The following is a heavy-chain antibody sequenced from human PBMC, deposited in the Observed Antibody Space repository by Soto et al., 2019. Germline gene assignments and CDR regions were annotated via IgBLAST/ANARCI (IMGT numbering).Heavy chain of an antibody. D-gene: IGHD2-15*01. V-gene: IGHV5-51*01. CDR2: IYPGDSDT. CDR3: ARQRGYCSGGSCQYYYYYGMDV. J-gene: IGHJ6*02. Sequence: PGESLKISCKGSGYSFTSYWIGWVRQMPGKGLEWMGIIYPGDSDTRYSPSFQGQVTIPADKSISTAYLQWSSLKASDTAMYYCARQRGYCSGGSCQYYYYYGMDVWGQGTTVTVSS. CDR1: GYSFTSYW.